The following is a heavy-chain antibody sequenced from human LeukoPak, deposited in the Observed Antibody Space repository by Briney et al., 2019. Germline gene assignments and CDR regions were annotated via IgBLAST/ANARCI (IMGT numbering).Heavy chain of an antibody. CDR1: GGTFMRHS. J-gene: IGHJ3*02. V-gene: IGHV1-69*16. D-gene: IGHD3-10*01. Sequence: ASVKVSCKASGGTFMRHSISWVRQAPAQGLEWMGGIIPILAAADYPQKYQGRVTITTDQSTSTVFMELSSITSEDSAVYYCARWEVRLNAFEMWGQGTMVTVSS. CDR2: IIPILAAA. CDR3: ARWEVRLNAFEM.